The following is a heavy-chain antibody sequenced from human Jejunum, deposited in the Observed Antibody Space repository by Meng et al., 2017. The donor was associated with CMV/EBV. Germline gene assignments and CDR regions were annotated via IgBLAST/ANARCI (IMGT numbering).Heavy chain of an antibody. J-gene: IGHJ4*02. D-gene: IGHD6-6*01. CDR2: ISSSSSYI. CDR3: ARAFQYTSSSTSPI. CDR1: GFTFSTYS. V-gene: IGHV3-21*01. Sequence: VQLVECGGGLVKPGGSLRLSCAASGFTFSTYSMNWVRQAPGKGLEWVSSISSSSSYIYYADSVKGRFTISRDNAKNSLYLQMNSLRAEDTAVYYCARAFQYTSSSTSPIWGQGTLVTVSS.